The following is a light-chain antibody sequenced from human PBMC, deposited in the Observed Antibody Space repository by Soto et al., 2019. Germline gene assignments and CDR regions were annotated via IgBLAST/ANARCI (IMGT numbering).Light chain of an antibody. J-gene: IGKJ1*01. CDR1: QAIRTD. CDR2: AAS. V-gene: IGKV1-6*01. Sequence: AIQMTQSPSSLSASVGDRVTITCRASQAIRTDLGWYQQKPGKAPKLLVYAASLLDSGVPSRFSGNGSGTDFPLTISSLQPEDFATYYCLQDYSYPRTFGQGTKLEIK. CDR3: LQDYSYPRT.